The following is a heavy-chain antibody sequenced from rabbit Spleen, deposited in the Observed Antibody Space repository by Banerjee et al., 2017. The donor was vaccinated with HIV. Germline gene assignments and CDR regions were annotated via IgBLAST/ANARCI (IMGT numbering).Heavy chain of an antibody. V-gene: IGHV1S40*01. J-gene: IGHJ4*01. Sequence: QSLEESGGDLVKPGASLTLTCTASGFSFSSSDYICWVRQAPGKGLEWIGCIDAGSSGGAYYASWAKGRFTISKTSSTAVTLQMTSLTVADTATYFCARVSETSGWGEDLWGQGTLVTVS. CDR2: IDAGSSGGA. D-gene: IGHD4-1*01. CDR1: GFSFSSSDY. CDR3: ARVSETSGWGEDL.